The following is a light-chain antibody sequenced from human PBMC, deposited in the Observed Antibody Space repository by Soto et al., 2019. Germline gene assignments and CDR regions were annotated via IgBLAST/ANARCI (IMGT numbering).Light chain of an antibody. CDR1: QSVSSN. J-gene: IGKJ1*01. CDR3: QQYNIWPRT. CDR2: GAS. V-gene: IGKV3-15*01. Sequence: EIVMTQSPATLSVSPGERATLSCRASQSVSSNLAWYHQKPGQAPRLLVYGASTRATGIPARFSGSGSGTEFTLTIRSLQSEDFAVYYCQQYNIWPRTFGQGTKV.